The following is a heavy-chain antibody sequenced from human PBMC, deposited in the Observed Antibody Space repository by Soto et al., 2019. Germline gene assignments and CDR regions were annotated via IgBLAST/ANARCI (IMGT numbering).Heavy chain of an antibody. CDR3: AKGPNSYGDYRPGDY. J-gene: IGHJ4*02. CDR2: ISGSGGST. Sequence: VQLLESGGGLVQPGGSLRLSCAASGFTFSSYAMSWVRQAPGKGLEWVSAISGSGGSTYYADSVKGRFTISRDNSKNTRYLQMNSLRAEDTAVYYCAKGPNSYGDYRPGDYWGQGTLVTVSS. CDR1: GFTFSSYA. V-gene: IGHV3-23*01. D-gene: IGHD4-17*01.